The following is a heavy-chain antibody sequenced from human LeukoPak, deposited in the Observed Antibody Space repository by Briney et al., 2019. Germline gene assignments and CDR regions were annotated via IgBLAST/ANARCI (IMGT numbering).Heavy chain of an antibody. V-gene: IGHV3-74*01. CDR3: ARDKKSGESSEIDY. CDR1: GFTLSNYW. D-gene: IGHD3-10*01. Sequence: PGGSLRLSCAASGFTLSNYWVHWVRQAPGKGLVWVSRINRDGSTTNYADSVKGRFTVSRDNAKNTLNLQMNSLRAEDTAVYHCARDKKSGESSEIDYWGQGTLVTVSS. J-gene: IGHJ4*02. CDR2: INRDGSTT.